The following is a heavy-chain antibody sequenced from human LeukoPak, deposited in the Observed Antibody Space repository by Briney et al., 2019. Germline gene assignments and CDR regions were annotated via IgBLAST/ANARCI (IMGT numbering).Heavy chain of an antibody. J-gene: IGHJ5*02. CDR2: VAYSGNS. V-gene: IGHV4-59*01. D-gene: IGHD3-10*02. CDR1: GDSINDCY. CDR3: ARVVRGAVTFNRFDP. Sequence: SETLSLTCTVSGDSINDCYWSWLRQTPGEGLEWIGFVAYSGNSNYNPSLESRVTISIDTSKNQFFLKLNSVTAADTAIYYCARVVRGAVTFNRFDPWGQGTLVTVSS.